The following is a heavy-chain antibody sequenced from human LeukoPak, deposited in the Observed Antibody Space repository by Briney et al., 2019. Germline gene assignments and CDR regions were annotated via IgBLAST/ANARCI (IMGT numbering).Heavy chain of an antibody. CDR3: ARDWSWIFDS. J-gene: IGHJ4*02. CDR2: IWHDGSNE. V-gene: IGHV3-33*01. CDR1: GFTFSAYG. Sequence: GTSLRLSCAASGFTFSAYGMHWVRQDPDKRPEWVALIWHDGSNENYADSVRGRFTISRDNSKNTVYLQMISLRVEDTAVYYCARDWSWIFDSWGQGTLVTV. D-gene: IGHD2-2*03.